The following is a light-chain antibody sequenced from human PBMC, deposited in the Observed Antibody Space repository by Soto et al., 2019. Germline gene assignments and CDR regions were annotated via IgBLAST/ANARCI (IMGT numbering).Light chain of an antibody. J-gene: IGKJ5*01. CDR3: QPRSNRPST. V-gene: IGKV3-11*01. CDR1: QSLTRN. CDR2: GAS. Sequence: EVVMTQSPATLSVSPGERVTLSCRASQSLTRNLAWYQHKPGQSPRLLIYGASNRATGIPDRFSGSGSGTDFTLTHXXPQPEMVAVFFRQPRSNRPSTFGQWRRVEF.